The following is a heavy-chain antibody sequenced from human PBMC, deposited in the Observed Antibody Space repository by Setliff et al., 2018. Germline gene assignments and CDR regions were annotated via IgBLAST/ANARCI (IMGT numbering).Heavy chain of an antibody. CDR1: GFSFSSYI. Sequence: GGSLRLSCAASGFSFSSYIINWVRQAPGKGLEWVSSISRSSNYIYYADSVKGRFTISRDNAKNSLYLQMNSLRAEDTAVYYCARNTDLRNGFDYWGQGTLVTVSS. D-gene: IGHD5-18*01. J-gene: IGHJ4*02. V-gene: IGHV3-21*01. CDR3: ARNTDLRNGFDY. CDR2: ISRSSNYI.